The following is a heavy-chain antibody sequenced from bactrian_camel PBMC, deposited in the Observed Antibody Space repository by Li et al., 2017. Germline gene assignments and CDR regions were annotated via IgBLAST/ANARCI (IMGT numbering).Heavy chain of an antibody. D-gene: IGHD6*01. Sequence: DVQLVESGGGSVQAGGSLTLSCTASGYIDRGECVGWFRQAPGKEREGVASLYIGNGGTFYADSVKGRFTISRDKTENTVYLQMDSLKSEDTALYYCAAGQWYTDDYKYWGQGTQVTVS. CDR1: GYIDRGEC. CDR2: LYIGNGGT. CDR3: AAGQWYTDDYKY. J-gene: IGHJ4*01. V-gene: IGHV3S31*01.